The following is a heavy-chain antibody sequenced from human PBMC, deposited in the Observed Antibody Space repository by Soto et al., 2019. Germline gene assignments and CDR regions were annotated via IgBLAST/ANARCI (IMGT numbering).Heavy chain of an antibody. CDR2: INPSGGST. Sequence: QVQLVQSGAEVKKPGASVKVSCKASGYTFTSYYMHWVRQAPGQGLEWMGIINPSGGSTSYAQKCQGRVTMTRDTSTSTVYMELSSLRSEDTAVYYCARGWKYNWNDFRTDDAFDIWGQGTMVTVSS. V-gene: IGHV1-46*01. D-gene: IGHD1-1*01. J-gene: IGHJ3*02. CDR3: ARGWKYNWNDFRTDDAFDI. CDR1: GYTFTSYY.